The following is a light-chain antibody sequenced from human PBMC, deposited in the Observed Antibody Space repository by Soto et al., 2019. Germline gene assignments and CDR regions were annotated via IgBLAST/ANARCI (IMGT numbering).Light chain of an antibody. CDR2: EVS. CDR1: SSDVGGYNY. CDR3: SSHTSSDTRV. Sequence: TQAASGSAVAGGSSTISCTGTSSDVGGYNYVSWYQQHPGKAPKVMIYEVSYRPSGVSYRFSGSKSGNTASLTISGLQAEDEADYYCSSHTSSDTRVFGTGTKVTVL. V-gene: IGLV2-14*01. J-gene: IGLJ1*01.